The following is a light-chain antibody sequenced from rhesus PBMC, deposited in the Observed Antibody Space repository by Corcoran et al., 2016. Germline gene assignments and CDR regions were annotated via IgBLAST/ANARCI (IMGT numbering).Light chain of an antibody. CDR1: QGISTW. J-gene: IGKJ2*01. Sequence: DIQMTQSPSSLSASVGDRVTITCQASQGISTWLAWYQQKPGKAPKLLIYGASTLQSGCPSRFSGSGSWNDFSVPISSLWPEDFATYYCQQHNTYPYSFGQGTKVEIK. V-gene: IGKV1-33*02. CDR3: QQHNTYPYS. CDR2: GAS.